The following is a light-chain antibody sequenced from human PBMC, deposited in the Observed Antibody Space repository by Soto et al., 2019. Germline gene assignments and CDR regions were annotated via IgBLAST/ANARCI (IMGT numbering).Light chain of an antibody. J-gene: IGKJ5*01. CDR3: QQYNNWPIT. Sequence: EIVMTQSPATLSVSPGERATLSCRASQSVSSNLAWYQQKPGQAPRLLIYGASTRATGIPARFSGSGSGTEFTLTISSLHSEDLAVYYCQQYNNWPITFGQGTRLEIK. V-gene: IGKV3-15*01. CDR1: QSVSSN. CDR2: GAS.